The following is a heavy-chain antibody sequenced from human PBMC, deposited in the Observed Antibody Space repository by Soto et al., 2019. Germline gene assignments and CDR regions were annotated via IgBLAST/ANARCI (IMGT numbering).Heavy chain of an antibody. V-gene: IGHV1-69*02. J-gene: IGHJ5*02. Sequence: QVRLVQSGADVRKPGSSVKVSCKASGGTFSTYTISWVRQAPGQGVEWMGRIIPILGIANYAQKFQGRVTITADKSTSIASMELSSLRSEDTAVYYCAISYEYSSSSSWFDPWGQGTLVTVSS. CDR3: AISYEYSSSSSWFDP. D-gene: IGHD6-6*01. CDR1: GGTFSTYT. CDR2: IIPILGIA.